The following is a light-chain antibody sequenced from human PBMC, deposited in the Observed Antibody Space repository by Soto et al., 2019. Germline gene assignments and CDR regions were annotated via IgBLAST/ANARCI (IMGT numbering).Light chain of an antibody. CDR3: QQYNSYPMYT. V-gene: IGKV1-39*01. CDR1: QSISSY. CDR2: AAS. J-gene: IGKJ2*01. Sequence: DIQMTQSPSSLSASVGDRVTITCRASQSISSYLNWYQQKPGKAPKLLIYAASSLQSGVPSRFSGSGSGTEFTLTISSLQPDDFATYYCQQYNSYPMYTFGQGTKVDIK.